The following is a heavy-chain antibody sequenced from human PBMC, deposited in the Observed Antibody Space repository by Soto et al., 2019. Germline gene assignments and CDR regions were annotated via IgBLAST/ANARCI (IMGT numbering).Heavy chain of an antibody. CDR3: ARDPAGGSGHYYLFDY. CDR1: GLTFSTFA. Sequence: GGSLRLSCAASGLTFSTFAMHWVRQAPGKGLDWVAVISYDGSNKYYADSVKGRFTISRDNSKNTLYLQMNSLTSEDTAVYYCARDPAGGSGHYYLFDYWGQGTLVTVSS. CDR2: ISYDGSNK. V-gene: IGHV3-30-3*01. D-gene: IGHD3-22*01. J-gene: IGHJ4*02.